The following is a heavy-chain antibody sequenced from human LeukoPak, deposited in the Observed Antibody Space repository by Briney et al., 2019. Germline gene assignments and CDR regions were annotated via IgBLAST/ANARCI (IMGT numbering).Heavy chain of an antibody. CDR1: GFTFSSYS. J-gene: IGHJ3*02. CDR3: AKDPPYYYDSEGAFDI. D-gene: IGHD3-22*01. V-gene: IGHV3-23*01. Sequence: GGSLRLSCAASGFTFSSYSMNWVRQAPGKGLEWVSAMSSSDDGRYYAASVRGRFTISRDNSKNTLYLQMNSLRAEDAAVYYCAKDPPYYYDSEGAFDIWGQGTMVTVSS. CDR2: MSSSDDGR.